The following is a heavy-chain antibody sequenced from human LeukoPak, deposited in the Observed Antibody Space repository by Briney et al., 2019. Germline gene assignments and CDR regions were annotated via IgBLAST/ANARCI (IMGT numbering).Heavy chain of an antibody. V-gene: IGHV2-5*02. CDR1: GFSLSSTGVG. CDR2: IYWDSDK. CDR3: AHGPGWFDP. J-gene: IGHJ5*02. Sequence: VSGPTLVNPTQTLTLTCTLSGFSLSSTGVGVGWIRQPPGKALEWLALIYWDSDKRYSPSLKSRLTITKDTSKNQVVLTMTNMDPVDTATYYCAHGPGWFDPWGQGTLVTVSS.